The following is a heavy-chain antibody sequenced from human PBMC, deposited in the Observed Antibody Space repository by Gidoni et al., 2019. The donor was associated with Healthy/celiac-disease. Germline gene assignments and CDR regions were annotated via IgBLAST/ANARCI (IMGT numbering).Heavy chain of an antibody. J-gene: IGHJ4*02. CDR3: ARWGGYSYGYDY. D-gene: IGHD5-18*01. CDR2: IGTAGDT. V-gene: IGHV3-13*01. Sequence: EVQLVESGGGSVQLGGSLSLSCAASAFTFSSYDMHWVRQGTGKGLEWGSAIGTAGDTYYPGSVKGRFTISRENAKNYVYLQMNSLRAGDTAGYYCARWGGYSYGYDYWGQGTLVTVSS. CDR1: AFTFSSYD.